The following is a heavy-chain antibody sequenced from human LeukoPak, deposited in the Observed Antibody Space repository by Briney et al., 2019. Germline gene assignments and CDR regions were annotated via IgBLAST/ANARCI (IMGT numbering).Heavy chain of an antibody. CDR1: GGSISSGDYY. CDR2: IYYSGST. D-gene: IGHD6-19*01. J-gene: IGHJ5*02. CDR3: ARDTPGYSSGVGGWFDP. V-gene: IGHV4-30-4*01. Sequence: PSETLSLTCTVSGGSISSGDYYWSWIRQPPGRGLEWIGYIYYSGSTYYNPSLKSRVTIPVDTSKNQFSLKLSSVTAADTAVYYCARDTPGYSSGVGGWFDPWGQGTLVTVSS.